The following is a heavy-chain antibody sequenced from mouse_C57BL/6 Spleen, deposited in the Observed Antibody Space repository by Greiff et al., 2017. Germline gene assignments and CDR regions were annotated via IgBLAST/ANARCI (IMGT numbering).Heavy chain of an antibody. CDR2: INPNYGTT. Sequence: EVQLQASGPELVKPGASVKISCKASGYSFTDYNMNWVKQSNGKSLEWIGVINPNYGTTSYNQKFKGKATLTVDQSSSTAYKQLNSLTSENSSVYYCARIYYGSSYWYFDVWGTGTTVTVSS. J-gene: IGHJ1*03. V-gene: IGHV1-39*01. CDR3: ARIYYGSSYWYFDV. D-gene: IGHD1-1*01. CDR1: GYSFTDYN.